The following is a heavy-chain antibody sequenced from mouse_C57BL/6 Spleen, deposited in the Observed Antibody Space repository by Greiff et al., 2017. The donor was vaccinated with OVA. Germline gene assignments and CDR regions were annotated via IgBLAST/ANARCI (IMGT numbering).Heavy chain of an antibody. V-gene: IGHV1-26*01. Sequence: VQLQQSGPELMKPGASVKISCKASGYTFTDYYMNWVKQSHGKSLEWIGDINPNNGGTSYNQKFKGKATLTVDKSSSTAYMELRSLTSEDSAVYYCARSYSSSFWFAYWGKGTLVTVSA. J-gene: IGHJ3*01. CDR1: GYTFTDYY. CDR3: ARSYSSSFWFAY. D-gene: IGHD1-1*01. CDR2: INPNNGGT.